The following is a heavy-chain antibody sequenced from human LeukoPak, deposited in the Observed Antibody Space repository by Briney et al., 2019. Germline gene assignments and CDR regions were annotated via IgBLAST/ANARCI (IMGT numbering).Heavy chain of an antibody. CDR3: ARDSHFWSGYYGY. CDR1: GGSFSGFY. J-gene: IGHJ4*02. Sequence: SETLSLTCGVYGGSFSGFYWSWIRQPPGKGLEWIGGINHSGSPNYIPSLKNRVTISLDTSKNQFSLRLTSVTAADTAVYYCARDSHFWSGYYGYWGQGTLVTVSS. D-gene: IGHD3-3*02. CDR2: INHSGSP. V-gene: IGHV4-34*01.